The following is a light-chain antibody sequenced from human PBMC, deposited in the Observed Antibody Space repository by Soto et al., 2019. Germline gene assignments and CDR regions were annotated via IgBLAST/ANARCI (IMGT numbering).Light chain of an antibody. V-gene: IGLV2-14*03. CDR3: SSYTSSSTLV. CDR1: SSDVGGYNY. Sequence: QSVLTQPASVSGSPGQSITISCTGTSSDVGGYNYVSWYQQFPGKAPKLMIFDVSYRPSGVSNRFSGSKSGNTASLTISGLQAEDEADYYCSSYTSSSTLVFGSGTKLTVL. J-gene: IGLJ1*01. CDR2: DVS.